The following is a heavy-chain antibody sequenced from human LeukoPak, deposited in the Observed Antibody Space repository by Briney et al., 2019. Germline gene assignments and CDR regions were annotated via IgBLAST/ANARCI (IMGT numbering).Heavy chain of an antibody. CDR2: IRYDGSKK. D-gene: IGHD1-1*01. J-gene: IGHJ4*02. V-gene: IGHV3-33*08. CDR1: GFTLSIYW. Sequence: GGSLRLSCAASGFTLSIYWMSWVRQAPGKGLEWVALIRYDGSKKDYADSVKGRFTIYRDNSKNTLYLQMNSLRAEDTAMYYCVRTGDTERFDYWGQGTLVTVSS. CDR3: VRTGDTERFDY.